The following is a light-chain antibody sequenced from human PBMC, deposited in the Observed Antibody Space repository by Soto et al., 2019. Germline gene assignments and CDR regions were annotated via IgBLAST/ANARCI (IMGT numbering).Light chain of an antibody. Sequence: DIQMTQSPSSVSASVGDRVTITCRASQDINGFLAWYQQKPGRAPNLLMYYASNLQSGVPSRFSGYGSGTDFPLTINPLQPEDFATYYCHQAKSFPWTFGQGTKVEIK. V-gene: IGKV1D-12*01. CDR3: HQAKSFPWT. CDR1: QDINGF. J-gene: IGKJ1*01. CDR2: YAS.